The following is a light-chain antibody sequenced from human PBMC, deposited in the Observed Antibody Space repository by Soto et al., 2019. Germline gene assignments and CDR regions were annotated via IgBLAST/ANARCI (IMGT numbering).Light chain of an antibody. V-gene: IGKV3D-15*01. CDR1: QNINFN. CDR3: QQYHNWPPLT. CDR2: GAS. Sequence: ETLMTQSPATLSASPGERVTLYCRASQNINFNLAWYQQKPGQAPRVLIYGASSRDSGIPDRFSGSGSGTDFTITISRLEHADFAFYYCQQYHNWPPLTFGGGTRVEIK. J-gene: IGKJ4*01.